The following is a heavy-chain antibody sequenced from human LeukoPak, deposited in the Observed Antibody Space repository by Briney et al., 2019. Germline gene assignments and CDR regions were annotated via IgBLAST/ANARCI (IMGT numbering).Heavy chain of an antibody. D-gene: IGHD5-18*01. Sequence: SQTVSLTCTVSGGSISSGGYYWSWIRQHPGKGLEWIGYIYYSGSTYYNPSLKSRVTISVDTSKNQFSLKLSSVTAADTAVYYCARVRTYSYGSMFDYWGQGTLVTVSS. CDR1: GGSISSGGYY. V-gene: IGHV4-31*03. CDR3: ARVRTYSYGSMFDY. J-gene: IGHJ4*02. CDR2: IYYSGST.